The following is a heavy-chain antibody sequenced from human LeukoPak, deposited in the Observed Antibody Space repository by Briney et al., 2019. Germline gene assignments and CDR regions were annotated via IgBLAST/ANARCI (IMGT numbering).Heavy chain of an antibody. D-gene: IGHD3-10*02. CDR3: AELGITMIGGV. J-gene: IGHJ6*04. CDR2: INWNGGST. Sequence: PGGSLRLSCAASGFIFDDHGMSWVRQAPGKGLEWVSGINWNGGSTGYADSVKGRFTISRDNAKNSLYLQMSSLRAEDTAVYYCAELGITMIGGVWGKGTTVTISS. CDR1: GFIFDDHG. V-gene: IGHV3-20*04.